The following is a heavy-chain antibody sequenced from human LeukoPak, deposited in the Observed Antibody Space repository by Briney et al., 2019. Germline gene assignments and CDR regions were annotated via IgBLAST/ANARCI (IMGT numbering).Heavy chain of an antibody. CDR3: AVGLYDFWSGSRWIQI. CDR2: IYTSGST. CDR1: GGSISSYY. J-gene: IGHJ4*02. V-gene: IGHV4-4*07. Sequence: PAETLSLTCTVSGGSISSYYWSWIRQPAGKGLEWIGRIYTSGSTNYNPSLKSRVTISVDKSKNQFSLKLSSVTAADTAVYYCAVGLYDFWSGSRWIQIGGQGTLCTVSS. D-gene: IGHD3-3*01.